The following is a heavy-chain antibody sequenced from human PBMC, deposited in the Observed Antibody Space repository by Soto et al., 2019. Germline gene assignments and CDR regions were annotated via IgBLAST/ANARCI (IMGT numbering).Heavy chain of an antibody. D-gene: IGHD3-22*01. V-gene: IGHV3-23*01. CDR1: GFTFSSYS. CDR2: ISGSGSGT. Sequence: GGSLRLSCAASGFTFSSYSIYWVRQAPGKGLEWVSGISGSGSGTYYADSVKGRFTISRDNSKNTLSLQMNSLRAEDTAVYYCAKGISGYYDTFDYWGQGTLVTVSS. J-gene: IGHJ4*02. CDR3: AKGISGYYDTFDY.